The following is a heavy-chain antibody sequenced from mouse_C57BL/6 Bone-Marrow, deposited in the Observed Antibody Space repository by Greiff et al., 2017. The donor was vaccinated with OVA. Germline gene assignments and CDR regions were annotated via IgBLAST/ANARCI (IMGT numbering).Heavy chain of an antibody. Sequence: EVKLEESGGGLVKPGGSLKLSCAASGFTFSDYGMHWVRQAPEKGLEWVAYISSGSSTIYYADTVKGRFTISRDNAKNTLFLQMTSLRSEDTAMYYCAKDYYGSSPYYYAMDYWGQGTSVTVSS. CDR3: AKDYYGSSPYYYAMDY. D-gene: IGHD1-1*01. CDR1: GFTFSDYG. V-gene: IGHV5-17*01. CDR2: ISSGSSTI. J-gene: IGHJ4*01.